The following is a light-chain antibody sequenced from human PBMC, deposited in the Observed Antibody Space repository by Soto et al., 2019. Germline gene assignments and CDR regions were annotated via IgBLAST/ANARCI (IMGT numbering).Light chain of an antibody. V-gene: IGKV3-20*01. Sequence: DIVLTQSPGTLSLSPGERATLSCRASQSVASTYLAWYQQKPGQAPRLPIYGASSRATGIPDRFSGSGSGTDFTLTISRLEPEDFAVYYCQQYGNSPPFTFGPGTKVDIK. J-gene: IGKJ3*01. CDR2: GAS. CDR1: QSVASTY. CDR3: QQYGNSPPFT.